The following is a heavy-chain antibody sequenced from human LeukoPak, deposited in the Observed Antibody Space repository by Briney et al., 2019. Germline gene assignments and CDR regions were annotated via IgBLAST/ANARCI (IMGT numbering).Heavy chain of an antibody. CDR1: GESFSGYF. J-gene: IGHJ4*02. CDR3: ARPKGYFDY. V-gene: IGHV4-34*01. CDR2: INHSGST. Sequence: KTSETLSLTCAVYGESFSGYFWTWIRQPPGKGLEWIGEINHSGSTNYNPSLKSRVTISVDTSKNQFSLKLSSVTAADTAVYYCARPKGYFDYWGQGTLVTVSS.